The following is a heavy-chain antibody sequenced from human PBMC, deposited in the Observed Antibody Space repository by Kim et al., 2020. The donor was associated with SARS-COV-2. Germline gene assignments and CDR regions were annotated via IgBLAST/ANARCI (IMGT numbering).Heavy chain of an antibody. J-gene: IGHJ4*02. D-gene: IGHD2-21*02. CDR2: IYSGGSST. V-gene: IGHV3-23*03. Sequence: GGSLRLSCAASGFTFSSYAMSWVRQAPGKGLEWVSVIYSGGSSTYYADSVKGRFTISRDNSKNTLYLQMNSLRAEDTAVYYCAKVDCGGDCYPYYFDYWGQGTLVTVSS. CDR3: AKVDCGGDCYPYYFDY. CDR1: GFTFSSYA.